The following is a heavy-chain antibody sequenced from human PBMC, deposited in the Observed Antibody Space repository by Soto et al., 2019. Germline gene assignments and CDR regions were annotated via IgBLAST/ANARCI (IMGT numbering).Heavy chain of an antibody. J-gene: IGHJ6*02. D-gene: IGHD1-26*01. CDR1: GFTFSRYA. Sequence: GGSLRLSCAASGFTFSRYAMHWVRQAPGKGLEWVAVISYDGSNKYYADSVKGRFTISRDNSKNTLYLQMNSLRAEDTAVYYCARDEIVGATIYGMDVWGQGTTVTVSS. V-gene: IGHV3-30-3*01. CDR2: ISYDGSNK. CDR3: ARDEIVGATIYGMDV.